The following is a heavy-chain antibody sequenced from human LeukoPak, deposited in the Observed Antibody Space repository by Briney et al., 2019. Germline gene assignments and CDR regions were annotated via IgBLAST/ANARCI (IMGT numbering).Heavy chain of an antibody. CDR1: GGSVSDYY. D-gene: IGHD7-27*01. CDR3: ASRKLGNDY. V-gene: IGHV4-59*02. J-gene: IGHJ4*02. Sequence: SETLSLTCTISGGSVSDYYWSWIRQSPGKGLEWIGYIYYTWSTSYNPSLKSRVTISADTSKNEFSLKLNSVPAADTAVYYCASRKLGNDYWGQGTLVTVSS. CDR2: IYYTWST.